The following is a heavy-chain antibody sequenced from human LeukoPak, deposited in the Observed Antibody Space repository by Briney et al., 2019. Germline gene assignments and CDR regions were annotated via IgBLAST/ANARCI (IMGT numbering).Heavy chain of an antibody. CDR3: AKEDDYFMDV. CDR1: GGSISDYY. CDR2: IYYNGNP. V-gene: IGHV4-59*08. Sequence: SETLSLTCTVSGGSISDYYWSWIRQPPGKGREWIGYIYYNGNPNYKPSLKSRVTISVDTSKNQLSLKLSSVTAADTAVYFCAKEDDYFMDVWGKGTTVTVSS. J-gene: IGHJ6*03.